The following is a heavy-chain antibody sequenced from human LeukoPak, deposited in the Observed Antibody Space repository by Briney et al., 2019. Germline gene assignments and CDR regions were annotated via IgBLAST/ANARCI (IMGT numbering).Heavy chain of an antibody. CDR1: GGSISSTNW. D-gene: IGHD3-10*01. Sequence: PSGTLSLICGVSGGSISSTNWWTWVRQPPGKGLEWIGEVHLDGRTNYNPSLKSRLTILVDTSRNQFSLSLTSVTAADTAVYYCARGVFGSGSYYGVGIDYWGQGTLVTVSS. J-gene: IGHJ4*02. CDR2: VHLDGRT. V-gene: IGHV4-4*02. CDR3: ARGVFGSGSYYGVGIDY.